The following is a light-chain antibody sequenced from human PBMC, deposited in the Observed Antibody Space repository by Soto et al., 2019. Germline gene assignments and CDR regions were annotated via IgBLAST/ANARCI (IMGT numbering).Light chain of an antibody. Sequence: DIQMTQSPSSLSASAGDRVTITCRASQGVGNSLDWYQQKPGKAPKRLIYEISSLQTGVPSRFSGTGSGTEFNLTISGLQPEDFATYYCLQHTSYPFTFGPGTKVDIK. V-gene: IGKV1-17*01. CDR3: LQHTSYPFT. CDR2: EIS. CDR1: QGVGNS. J-gene: IGKJ3*01.